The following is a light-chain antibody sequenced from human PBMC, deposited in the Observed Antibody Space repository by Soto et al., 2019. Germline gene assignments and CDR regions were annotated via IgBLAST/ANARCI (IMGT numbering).Light chain of an antibody. CDR1: QGISSY. J-gene: IGKJ1*01. CDR2: AAP. CDR3: HQSYSYPHT. Sequence: AIRMTQSPSSFSASTGDRVTITCRASQGISSYLAWYQQKPGKAPKLLIYAAPTLQSGVPSRFNGSGSGTDFSLTVSCLQSADFATYYYHQSYSYPHTFGRGTKVEIK. V-gene: IGKV1-8*01.